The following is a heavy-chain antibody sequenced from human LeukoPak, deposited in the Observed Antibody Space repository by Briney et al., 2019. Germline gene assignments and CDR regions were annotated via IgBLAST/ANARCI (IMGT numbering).Heavy chain of an antibody. V-gene: IGHV4-34*01. Sequence: SETLSLTCAVYGGSFSGYYWSWIRQPPGKGLECIGEINHSGSTNYNPSFKSRVTISVDTSKNQFSLKLSSVTAADTAVYYCARGRVVRGVMAYWGQGTLVTVSS. D-gene: IGHD3-10*01. CDR2: INHSGST. CDR3: ARGRVVRGVMAY. CDR1: GGSFSGYY. J-gene: IGHJ4*02.